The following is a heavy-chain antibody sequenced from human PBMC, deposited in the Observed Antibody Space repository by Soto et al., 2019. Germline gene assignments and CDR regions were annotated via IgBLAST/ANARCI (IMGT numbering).Heavy chain of an antibody. Sequence: QVQLVQSGAEVKKPGASVSVSCKASGYTFTGDYLHWVRQAPGQGLEWMAWINPKSGYTESAQKFQARVTLTRDTSISTAYMELRSLRSEDTAVYFCARYTGSNSHFDSWGQGTLVTVSS. V-gene: IGHV1-2*02. CDR2: INPKSGYT. D-gene: IGHD1-26*01. CDR3: ARYTGSNSHFDS. CDR1: GYTFTGDY. J-gene: IGHJ4*02.